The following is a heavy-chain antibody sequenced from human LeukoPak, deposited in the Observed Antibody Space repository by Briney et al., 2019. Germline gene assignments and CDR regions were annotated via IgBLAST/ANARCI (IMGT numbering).Heavy chain of an antibody. CDR2: ISAYNGNT. Sequence: ASVKVSCKASGYTFTSYGISRVRQAPGQGLEWMGWISAYNGNTNYAQKLQGRVTMTTDTSTSTAYMELRSLRSDDTAVYYCARHRTPDADCSSTSCYRSGAGRWFDPWGQGTLVTVSS. CDR3: ARHRTPDADCSSTSCYRSGAGRWFDP. D-gene: IGHD2-2*02. CDR1: GYTFTSYG. J-gene: IGHJ5*02. V-gene: IGHV1-18*04.